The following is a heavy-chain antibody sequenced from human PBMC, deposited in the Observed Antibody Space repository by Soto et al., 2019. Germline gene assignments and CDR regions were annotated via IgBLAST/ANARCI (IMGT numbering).Heavy chain of an antibody. CDR3: TTGPRGYCSSTSCYWNDY. J-gene: IGHJ4*02. CDR2: IKSKTDGGTT. Sequence: GGSLRLSCAASGFTFSNAWMNWVRQAPGKGLEWVGRIKSKTDGGTTDYAAPVKGRFTISRDDSKNTLYLQMNSLKTEDTAVYYCTTGPRGYCSSTSCYWNDYWGQGTLVTVSS. D-gene: IGHD2-2*01. V-gene: IGHV3-15*07. CDR1: GFTFSNAW.